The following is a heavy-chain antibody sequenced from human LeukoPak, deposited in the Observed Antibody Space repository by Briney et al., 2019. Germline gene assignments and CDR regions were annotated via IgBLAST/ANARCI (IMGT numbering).Heavy chain of an antibody. CDR3: ARGKPIYSPNWFDP. Sequence: GASVKVSCKASGYTFTSYGISWVRQAPGQGLEWVGWISAYNGNTNYAQKLQGRVTMTTDTSTSTAYMELRSLRSDDTAVYYCARGKPIYSPNWFDPWGQGTLVTVSS. V-gene: IGHV1-18*01. J-gene: IGHJ5*02. D-gene: IGHD2-21*01. CDR2: ISAYNGNT. CDR1: GYTFTSYG.